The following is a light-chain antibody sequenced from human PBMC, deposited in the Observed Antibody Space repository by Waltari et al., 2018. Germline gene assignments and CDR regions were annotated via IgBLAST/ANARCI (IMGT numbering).Light chain of an antibody. CDR1: QSISSN. Sequence: EIVMTKSQVTLSVSPGERATLSCRASQSISSNLAWYQQKPGQSPRLLIHGASTRATGIPARFSGSGSGTDFTLTISSLQSEDFAVYFCQQYNTWPTFGGGTKVEIK. CDR2: GAS. V-gene: IGKV3-15*01. J-gene: IGKJ4*01. CDR3: QQYNTWPT.